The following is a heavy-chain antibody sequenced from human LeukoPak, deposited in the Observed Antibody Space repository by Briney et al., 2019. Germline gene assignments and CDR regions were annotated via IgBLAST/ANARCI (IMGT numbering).Heavy chain of an antibody. CDR2: IIPIFGTA. V-gene: IGHV1-69*06. CDR3: ATSTVILAAAGTRFSEVPYFDY. CDR1: GGTFSSYA. Sequence: ASVKVSCKASGGTFSSYAISWVRQAPGQGLEWMGGIIPIFGTANYAQKFQGRVTMTEDTSTDTAYMELSSLRSEDTAVYYCATSTVILAAAGTRFSEVPYFDYWGQGTLVTVSS. J-gene: IGHJ4*02. D-gene: IGHD6-13*01.